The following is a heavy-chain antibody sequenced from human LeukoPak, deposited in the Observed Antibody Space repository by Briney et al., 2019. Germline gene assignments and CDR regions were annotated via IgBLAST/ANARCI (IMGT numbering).Heavy chain of an antibody. D-gene: IGHD5-24*01. CDR2: VGPSGART. Sequence: GGSLRLSCVASGFTFSHYGMNWVRQAPGKGLEWVSGVGPSGARTYYADSVKGRFTVSRDNSKNMVFLQMNSLRAEDTAIYYCAKDDAYLQYDDWGQGTLVTVSS. CDR1: GFTFSHYG. CDR3: AKDDAYLQYDD. J-gene: IGHJ4*02. V-gene: IGHV3-23*01.